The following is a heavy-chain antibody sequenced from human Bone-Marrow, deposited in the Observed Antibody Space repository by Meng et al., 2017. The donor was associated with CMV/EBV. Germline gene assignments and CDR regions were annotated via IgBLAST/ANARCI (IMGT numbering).Heavy chain of an antibody. D-gene: IGHD3-22*01. CDR2: ISSDGSST. J-gene: IGHJ4*02. CDR1: GFTFNTYW. V-gene: IGHV3-74*01. Sequence: GESMKISCAAAGFTFNTYWMHWVRQAPGKGLVWVSRISSDGSSTSYADSVKGRFTISRDNAKNTMYLQMISLRAEDTAVYYCEREYRLNYDSCGFDFWGQATLVTVSS. CDR3: EREYRLNYDSCGFDF.